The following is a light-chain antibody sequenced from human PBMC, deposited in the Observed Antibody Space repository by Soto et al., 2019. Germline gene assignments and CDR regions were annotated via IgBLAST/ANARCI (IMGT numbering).Light chain of an antibody. Sequence: EIVLTQSPGTLSLSPGERATLSCRASQSVSSSYLAWYQQKPDQAPRLLIYGASSRATGIPDRFSGNGSGTDFTLTTSRLEPEDFAVYYCQQYGSSPITFGQGTRLEIK. CDR1: QSVSSSY. CDR3: QQYGSSPIT. J-gene: IGKJ5*01. V-gene: IGKV3-20*01. CDR2: GAS.